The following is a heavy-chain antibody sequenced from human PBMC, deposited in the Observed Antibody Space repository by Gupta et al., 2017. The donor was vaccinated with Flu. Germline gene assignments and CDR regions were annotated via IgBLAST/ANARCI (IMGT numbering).Heavy chain of an antibody. V-gene: IGHV4-59*08. CDR1: GGSISSYY. D-gene: IGHD3-16*02. CDR2: IYYSGST. Sequence: QVQLQESGPGLVKPSETLSLTCTVSGGSISSYYWSWIRQPPGKGLEWIGYIYYSGSTNYNPSLKSRVTISVDTSKNQFSLKLSSVTAADTAVYYCARHRDDYVWGSYRYPYYFDYWGQGTLVTVSS. CDR3: ARHRDDYVWGSYRYPYYFDY. J-gene: IGHJ4*02.